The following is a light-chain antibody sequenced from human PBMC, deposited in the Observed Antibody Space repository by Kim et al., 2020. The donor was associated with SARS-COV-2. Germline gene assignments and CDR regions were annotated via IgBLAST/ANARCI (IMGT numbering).Light chain of an antibody. V-gene: IGKV3-20*01. CDR2: GAS. CDR1: KSIRSGY. J-gene: IGKJ2*01. CDR3: HKYASYPPHT. Sequence: SAGERDTHSGRASKSIRSGYLAWYQQTPGQAPRLLIHGASSRATGIPDRFSGSGSGTDFNLTNSRLEPEDSAVYYCHKYASYPPHTFGQGTKLEI.